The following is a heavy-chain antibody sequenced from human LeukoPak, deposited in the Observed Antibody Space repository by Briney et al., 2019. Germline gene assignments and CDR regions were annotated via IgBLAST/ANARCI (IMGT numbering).Heavy chain of an antibody. Sequence: SQTLSLTCTVSGASISSGSYYWSWIRQPAGKGLEWIGRIYTSGSTNYNPSLKSRVTISVDTSKNQFSLKLSSVTAADTAVYYCAREWTIRGFDPWGQGTLATVSS. J-gene: IGHJ5*02. CDR1: GASISSGSYY. CDR2: IYTSGST. CDR3: AREWTIRGFDP. D-gene: IGHD3-10*01. V-gene: IGHV4-61*02.